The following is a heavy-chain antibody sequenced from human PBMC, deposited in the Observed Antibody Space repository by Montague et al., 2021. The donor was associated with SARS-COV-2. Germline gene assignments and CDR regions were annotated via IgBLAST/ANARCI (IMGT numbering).Heavy chain of an antibody. CDR2: MYTNGRA. CDR1: GGSMSYFF. D-gene: IGHD1-26*01. Sequence: SETLSLTCTVSGGSMSYFFWSWIRQTPGKGLEWIGNMYTNGRADXNPSLKCRVTITMDTSKNQLSLNLTSVTAADTAMYFCARAWDSGSYRHYFDPWGQGTLVTVSS. J-gene: IGHJ4*02. V-gene: IGHV4-4*09. CDR3: ARAWDSGSYRHYFDP.